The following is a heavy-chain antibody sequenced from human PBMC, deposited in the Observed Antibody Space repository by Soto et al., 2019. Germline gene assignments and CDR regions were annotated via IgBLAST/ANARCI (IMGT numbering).Heavy chain of an antibody. CDR3: ARDGSWREFDY. CDR1: GFTFSSYS. V-gene: IGHV3-21*06. Sequence: EVQLVESGGGRVKPGGSLRLSCAASGFTFSSYSLNWVRQAPGRGLEWVSSITPSSSYMFYADSVKGRFTISRDYANNSLYLQINSLRVEDTAVYYCARDGSWREFDYWGQGTLVSVSS. CDR2: ITPSSSYM. J-gene: IGHJ4*02. D-gene: IGHD6-19*01.